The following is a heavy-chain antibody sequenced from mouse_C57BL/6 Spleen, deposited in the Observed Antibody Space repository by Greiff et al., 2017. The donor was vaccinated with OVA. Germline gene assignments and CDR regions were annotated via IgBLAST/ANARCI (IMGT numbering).Heavy chain of an antibody. Sequence: QVQLKQPGAELVKPGASVKMSCKASGYTFTSYWITWVKQRPGQGLEWIGDIYPGSGSTNYNEKFKSKATLTVDTSSSTAYMQLSSLTSEDSAVYYCAREGGYYGSSYGYFDVWGTGTTVTVSS. J-gene: IGHJ1*03. D-gene: IGHD1-1*01. CDR1: GYTFTSYW. CDR3: AREGGYYGSSYGYFDV. V-gene: IGHV1-55*01. CDR2: IYPGSGST.